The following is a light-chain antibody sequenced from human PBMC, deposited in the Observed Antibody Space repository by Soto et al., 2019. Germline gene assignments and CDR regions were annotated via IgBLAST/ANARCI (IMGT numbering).Light chain of an antibody. CDR2: EVT. Sequence: QSVLTQPASVSGSPGQSITISCTGTSSDVGAYIYVSWYQHHPGKAPKVMIYEVTNRPSGVSDRFSGSKSGNTASLTISGLQAEDEADYYCSAYTGSNSFVFGTGTKVTVL. CDR1: SSDVGAYIY. J-gene: IGLJ1*01. V-gene: IGLV2-14*01. CDR3: SAYTGSNSFV.